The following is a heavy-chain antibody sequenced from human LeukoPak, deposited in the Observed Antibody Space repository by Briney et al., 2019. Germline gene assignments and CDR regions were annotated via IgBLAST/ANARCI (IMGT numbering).Heavy chain of an antibody. CDR2: IYHSGST. CDR3: AKVSQWGNSRWYEGD. Sequence: SQTLSLTCAVSGGSISSGGYSWSWIRQPPGKGLEWIGYIYHSGSTYYNPSLKRRVTISVDRSKNPSSLKLSSVTAADTAAYYCAKVSQWGNSRWYEGDWGQGTLVTVSS. D-gene: IGHD6-13*01. V-gene: IGHV4-30-2*01. J-gene: IGHJ4*02. CDR1: GGSISSGGYS.